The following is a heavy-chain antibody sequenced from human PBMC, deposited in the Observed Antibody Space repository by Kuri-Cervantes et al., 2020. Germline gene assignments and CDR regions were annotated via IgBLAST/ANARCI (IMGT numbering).Heavy chain of an antibody. J-gene: IGHJ4*02. D-gene: IGHD5-24*01. Sequence: GESLKISCAASGFTFSSYAMSWVRQAPGKGLEWVSAISGSGGSTYYADSVKGRFTISRDNSKNTRYLQMNSLRAEDTAVYYCARWLQFFDYWGQGTLVTVSS. V-gene: IGHV3-23*01. CDR2: ISGSGGST. CDR3: ARWLQFFDY. CDR1: GFTFSSYA.